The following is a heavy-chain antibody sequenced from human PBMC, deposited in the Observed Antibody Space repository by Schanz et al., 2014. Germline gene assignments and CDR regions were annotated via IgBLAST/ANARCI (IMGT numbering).Heavy chain of an antibody. V-gene: IGHV3-7*01. D-gene: IGHD3-10*01. CDR1: GFTFTNYW. CDR2: INLDGSGK. J-gene: IGHJ4*02. Sequence: DVQLVESGGGLVQPGGSLRLSCAASGFTFTNYWMTWVRQAPGKGLEWVANINLDGSGKIYLGSVRGRFAISRDDAQNSVYLQMNSLRAEDTSVYHCVREESYYGAGSYRYWGLGTLVTVSS. CDR3: VREESYYGAGSYRY.